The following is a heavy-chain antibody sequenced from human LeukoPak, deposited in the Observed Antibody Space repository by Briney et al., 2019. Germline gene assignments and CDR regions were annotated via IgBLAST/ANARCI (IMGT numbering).Heavy chain of an antibody. V-gene: IGHV4-59*01. CDR2: IYYSGST. CDR3: ARGYCSGGSCYYPNWFDP. Sequence: GSLRLSCAASGFTFSNSYMSWIRQPPGKGLEWTGYIYYSGSTNYNPSLKSRVTISVDTSKNQFSLKLSSVTAADTAVYYCARGYCSGGSCYYPNWFDPWGQGTLVTVSS. CDR1: GFTFSNSY. J-gene: IGHJ5*02. D-gene: IGHD2-15*01.